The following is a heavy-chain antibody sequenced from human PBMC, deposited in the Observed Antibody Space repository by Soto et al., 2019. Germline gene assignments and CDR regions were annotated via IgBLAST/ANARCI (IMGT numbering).Heavy chain of an antibody. CDR2: INPSGGST. CDR3: ARDLRYANGGTVTTLVSAFDI. V-gene: IGHV1-46*03. J-gene: IGHJ3*02. Sequence: ASVKVSCKASGYTFTSYYRHWVRQAPGQGLEWMGIINPSGGSTSYAQKFRGRVTMTRDTSTSTVYMELSSLRSEDTAVYYCARDLRYANGGTVTTLVSAFDIWGQGTMVPVSS. D-gene: IGHD4-17*01. CDR1: GYTFTSYY.